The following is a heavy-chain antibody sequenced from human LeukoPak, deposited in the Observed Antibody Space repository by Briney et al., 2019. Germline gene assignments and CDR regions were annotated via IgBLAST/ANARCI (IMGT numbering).Heavy chain of an antibody. D-gene: IGHD3-16*01. Sequence: ASVKVSCKASGYTFPSYGINWVRQATGQGLEWMGWMNPNSGNTGYAQKFQGRVTMTRNTSISTAYMELSSLRSEDTAVYYCARPGQPYYDYVWGSYTNFDYWGQGTLVTVSS. V-gene: IGHV1-8*02. CDR1: GYTFPSYG. CDR2: MNPNSGNT. J-gene: IGHJ4*02. CDR3: ARPGQPYYDYVWGSYTNFDY.